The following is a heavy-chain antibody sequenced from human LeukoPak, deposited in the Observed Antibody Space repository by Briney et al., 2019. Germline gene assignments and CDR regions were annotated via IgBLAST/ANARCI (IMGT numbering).Heavy chain of an antibody. Sequence: GGSLRLSCAASGFTFSDYYMSWIRQAPGKGLEWFSYISSSGSTIYYADSVKGRFTISRDNAKNSLYLQMNSLRAEDTAVYYCARERGVIPTRGGFSDYWGQGTLVTVSS. CDR1: GFTFSDYY. V-gene: IGHV3-11*04. J-gene: IGHJ4*02. D-gene: IGHD3-10*01. CDR2: ISSSGSTI. CDR3: ARERGVIPTRGGFSDY.